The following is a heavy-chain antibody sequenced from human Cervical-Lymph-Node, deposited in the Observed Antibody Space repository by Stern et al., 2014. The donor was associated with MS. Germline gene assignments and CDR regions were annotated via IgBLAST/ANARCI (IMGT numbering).Heavy chain of an antibody. CDR2: INPNTGNA. J-gene: IGHJ4*02. CDR3: TTSQGAF. Sequence: VQLEESGAELRKPGASVRVSCKASGYAFINYDINWVRQATGQGLEWVGWINPNTGNAGPAQKFHGRVTITTNTSITTAYMDLSDLRSEDTAIYYCTTSQGAFWGQGTLITVSS. D-gene: IGHD3-16*01. V-gene: IGHV1-8*01. CDR1: GYAFINYD.